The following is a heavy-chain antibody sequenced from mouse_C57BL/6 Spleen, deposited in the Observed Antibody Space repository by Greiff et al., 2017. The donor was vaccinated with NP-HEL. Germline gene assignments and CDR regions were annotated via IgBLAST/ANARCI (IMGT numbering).Heavy chain of an antibody. CDR3: ARRATVVATHYYAMDY. CDR2: ISSGSSTI. Sequence: DVMLVESGGGLVKPGGSLKLSCAASGFTFSDYGMHWVRQAPEKGLEWVAYISSGSSTIYYADTVKGRFTISRDNAKNTLFLQMTSLRSEDTAMYYCARRATVVATHYYAMDYWGQGTSVTVSS. J-gene: IGHJ4*01. V-gene: IGHV5-17*01. D-gene: IGHD1-1*01. CDR1: GFTFSDYG.